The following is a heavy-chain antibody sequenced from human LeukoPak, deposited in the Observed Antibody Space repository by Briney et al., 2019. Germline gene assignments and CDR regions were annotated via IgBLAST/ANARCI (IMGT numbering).Heavy chain of an antibody. J-gene: IGHJ6*03. V-gene: IGHV3-30*02. CDR3: AKGTSGIIAGGHDYYMDV. CDR1: GFTFSSFG. Sequence: GGSLRLSCAASGFTFSSFGMNWVRQAPGKGLEWVTFIRYDGIAIQYADSVKGRFTISRDNSKNALYLQMISLRPEDTAVYFCAKGTSGIIAGGHDYYMDVWGKGTTVTISS. D-gene: IGHD6-25*01. CDR2: IRYDGIAI.